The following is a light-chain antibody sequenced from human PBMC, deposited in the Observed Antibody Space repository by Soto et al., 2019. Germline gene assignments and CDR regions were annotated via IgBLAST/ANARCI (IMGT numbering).Light chain of an antibody. CDR3: GTWDSSLSAHV. V-gene: IGLV1-51*02. Sequence: QSVLTQPPSVSAAPGQKVTISCSGSSSNIGSNYVSWYQQLPGTAPKLLIYETNQRPSGIPDRFSGSKSGTSATLGITGLQTGDEADYFCGTWDSSLSAHVFASGTKVTVL. CDR1: SSNIGSNY. J-gene: IGLJ1*01. CDR2: ETN.